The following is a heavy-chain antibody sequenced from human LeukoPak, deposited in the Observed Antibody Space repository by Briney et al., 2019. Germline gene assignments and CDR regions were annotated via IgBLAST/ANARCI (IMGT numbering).Heavy chain of an antibody. CDR2: IYYSGST. V-gene: IGHV4-31*03. CDR3: ARTPHDYGDYVGSRGFDN. J-gene: IGHJ4*02. D-gene: IGHD4-17*01. Sequence: PSQTLSLTCTVSGGSISSGGYYWSWIRQHPGKGLEWIGYIYYSGSTYYNPSLKSRVTISVDTSKNQFSLKLSSVTAADTAVYYCARTPHDYGDYVGSRGFDNWGQGTLVTVSS. CDR1: GGSISSGGYY.